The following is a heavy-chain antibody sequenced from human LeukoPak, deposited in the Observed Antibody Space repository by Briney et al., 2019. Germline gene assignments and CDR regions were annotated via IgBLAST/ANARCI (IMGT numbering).Heavy chain of an antibody. D-gene: IGHD3-10*01. CDR3: ARDTGIILVRGVIIQNLTFVY. V-gene: IGHV1-18*01. J-gene: IGHJ4*02. Sequence: GASVKVSCEASGYTFTSYGISWVRPAPGQGLEWMGWISAYNGNTNYAQKLQGRVTMTTDTSTSTAYMELRSLRSDDTAVYYCARDTGIILVRGVIIQNLTFVYWGQGTLVTVSS. CDR2: ISAYNGNT. CDR1: GYTFTSYG.